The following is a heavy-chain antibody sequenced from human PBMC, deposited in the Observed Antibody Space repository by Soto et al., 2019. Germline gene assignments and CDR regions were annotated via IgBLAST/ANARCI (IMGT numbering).Heavy chain of an antibody. J-gene: IGHJ6*03. CDR3: ARGAVEYSSSSGHYYYYYYMDV. Sequence: PGGSLRLSCSASGFTFXSYGMHGVRQAPGKGLEWVAVIWYDGSNKYYADSVKGRFTISRDNSKSTLYLQMNSLRAEDTAVYYCARGAVEYSSSSGHYYYYYYMDVWGKGTTVTVSS. CDR2: IWYDGSNK. V-gene: IGHV3-33*01. D-gene: IGHD6-6*01. CDR1: GFTFXSYG.